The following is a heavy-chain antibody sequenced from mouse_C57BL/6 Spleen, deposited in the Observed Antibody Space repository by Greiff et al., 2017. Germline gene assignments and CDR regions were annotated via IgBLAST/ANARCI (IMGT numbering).Heavy chain of an antibody. D-gene: IGHD2-1*01. CDR2: IYPGSGST. CDR1: GYTFTSYW. CDR3: ARNYYGNYVGFAD. J-gene: IGHJ3*01. Sequence: QVQLQQPGAELVKPGASVKMSCKASGYTFTSYWITWVKQRPGQGLEWIGDIYPGSGSTNYNEKFKSKATLTVDTSSSTAYMQLSSLTSEDSAVYYCARNYYGNYVGFADWGQGTLVTVSA. V-gene: IGHV1-55*01.